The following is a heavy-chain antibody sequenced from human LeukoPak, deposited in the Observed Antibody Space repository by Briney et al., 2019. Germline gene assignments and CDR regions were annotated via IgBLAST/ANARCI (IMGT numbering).Heavy chain of an antibody. J-gene: IGHJ4*02. Sequence: GGSLRLTCGTSGLTFSDHHMDWVRRAPGSGLEWIGRSSSKSQSYSTQFAASVKGRFTISRDDSKNLLFLQMNSLKTEDTAVYYCAVLTTRTLTGTDYWGQGTLVTVSS. CDR2: SSSKSQSYST. CDR3: AVLTTRTLTGTDY. V-gene: IGHV3-72*01. CDR1: GLTFSDHH. D-gene: IGHD3-9*01.